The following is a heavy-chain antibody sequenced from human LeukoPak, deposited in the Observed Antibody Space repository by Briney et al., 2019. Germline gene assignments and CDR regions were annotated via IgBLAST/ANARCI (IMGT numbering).Heavy chain of an antibody. CDR2: IYYSGST. V-gene: IGHV4-59*12. CDR1: GGSISSYY. Sequence: SETLSLTCTVSGGSISSYYWSWIRQPPGKGLEWTGYIYYSGSTNYNPSLKSRVIISVDNSKNQFSLKLSSVTAADTAVYYCARDPYAFDIWGQGTMVTVSS. J-gene: IGHJ3*02. CDR3: ARDPYAFDI.